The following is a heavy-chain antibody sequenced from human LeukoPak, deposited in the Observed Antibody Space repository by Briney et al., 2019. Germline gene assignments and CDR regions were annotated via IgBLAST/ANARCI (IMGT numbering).Heavy chain of an antibody. V-gene: IGHV3-21*01. CDR1: GFTFSSYS. D-gene: IGHD1-26*01. Sequence: GGSLRLSCAASGFTFSSYSMNWVRQAPGKGLEWVASISSSSSYIYYADSVKGRFTISRDNAKNSLYLQMNSLRAEDTAVYYCAKTVGAISPGWFDPWGQGTLVTVSS. CDR3: AKTVGAISPGWFDP. J-gene: IGHJ5*02. CDR2: ISSSSSYI.